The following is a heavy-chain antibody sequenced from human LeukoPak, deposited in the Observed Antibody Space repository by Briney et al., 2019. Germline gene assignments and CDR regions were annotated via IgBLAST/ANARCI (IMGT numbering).Heavy chain of an antibody. J-gene: IGHJ5*02. CDR2: IGGSGRST. CDR1: GFSFRSNA. V-gene: IGHV3-23*01. CDR3: AKPYYHDDSGS. Sequence: GGSLRLSCAASGFSFRSNAMNWVRQAPGKGLEWVAGIGGSGRSTYYAGAVEGRFTISGDNSKNTVDLQMSGLRAEDTAIYYCAKPYYHDDSGSWGQGTRVTVSS. D-gene: IGHD3-22*01.